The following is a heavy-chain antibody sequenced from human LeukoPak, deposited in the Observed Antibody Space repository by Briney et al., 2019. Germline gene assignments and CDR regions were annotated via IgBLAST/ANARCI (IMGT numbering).Heavy chain of an antibody. Sequence: AETLTLTCTVSGVSMSSNTYYWGWIRQPPGKGLEGIGSMNYNGSTFDNPALKSRVTISVDTSKNHVALILSSVTAADTAVYFCARARLSIVRGITNFDYWGQGTVVTVSS. CDR3: ARARLSIVRGITNFDY. D-gene: IGHD3-10*01. J-gene: IGHJ4*02. V-gene: IGHV4-39*01. CDR2: MNYNGST. CDR1: GVSMSSNTYY.